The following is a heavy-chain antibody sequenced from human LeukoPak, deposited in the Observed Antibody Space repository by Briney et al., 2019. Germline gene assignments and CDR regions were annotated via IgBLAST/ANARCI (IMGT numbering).Heavy chain of an antibody. CDR3: AGGWLESQIDY. CDR1: GGSIRSHY. D-gene: IGHD6-19*01. CDR2: IYYSGST. J-gene: IGHJ4*02. Sequence: PSETLSPTCTVSGGSIRSHYWSWIRQPPGKGLEWIGYIYYSGSTNYNPSLKSRVTISVDTSKNQFSLKLSSVTAADTAVYSCAGGWLESQIDYWGQGTLVTVSS. V-gene: IGHV4-59*11.